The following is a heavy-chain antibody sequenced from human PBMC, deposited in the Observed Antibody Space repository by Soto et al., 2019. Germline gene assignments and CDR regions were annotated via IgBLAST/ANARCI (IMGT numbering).Heavy chain of an antibody. CDR1: GGSISSNY. CDR2: FSYSGST. D-gene: IGHD3-9*01. J-gene: IGHJ4*02. V-gene: IGHV4-59*01. Sequence: PSETLSLTCTVSGGSISSNYWSWIRQPPGKGLECIGYFSYSGSTNYNPSLKSRVTISVDTSKNQFSLKLSSVTAADTAVYYCARVGDILTGYPPSPSYYYFDYWGQGTLVTVSS. CDR3: ARVGDILTGYPPSPSYYYFDY.